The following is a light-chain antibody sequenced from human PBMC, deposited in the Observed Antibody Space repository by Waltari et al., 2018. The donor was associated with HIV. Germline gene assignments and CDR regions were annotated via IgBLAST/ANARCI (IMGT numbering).Light chain of an antibody. CDR1: SGSIASNY. J-gene: IGLJ3*02. CDR2: EDN. V-gene: IGLV6-57*02. Sequence: NFMLTQPHSVSEYPGKTVTISCTGSSGSIASNYVQWYQQRPGSAPTTVIYEDNQRPSGVPDRFSGSIDSCSNSASLTLSGLKTEDEADYYCQSYDSSRVFGGGTKLTVL. CDR3: QSYDSSRV.